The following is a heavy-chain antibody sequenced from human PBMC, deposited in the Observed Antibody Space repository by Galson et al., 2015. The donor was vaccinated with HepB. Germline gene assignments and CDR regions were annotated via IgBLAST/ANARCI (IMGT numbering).Heavy chain of an antibody. CDR3: ARSLWELLPRAFDI. Sequence: ETLSLTCAVYGGSFSGYYWSWIRQPPGKGLEWIGEINHSGSTNYNPSLKSRVTISVDTSKNQFSLKLSSVTAADTAVYYCARSLWELLPRAFDIWGQGTMVTVSS. CDR2: INHSGST. D-gene: IGHD1-26*01. CDR1: GGSFSGYY. V-gene: IGHV4-34*01. J-gene: IGHJ3*02.